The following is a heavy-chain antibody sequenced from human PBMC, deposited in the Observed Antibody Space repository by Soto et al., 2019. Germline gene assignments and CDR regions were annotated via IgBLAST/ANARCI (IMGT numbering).Heavy chain of an antibody. CDR1: GGSISSGDYY. J-gene: IGHJ6*02. D-gene: IGHD5-18*01. Sequence: PSETLSLTCTVSGGSISSGDYYWSWIRQPPGKGLEWIGYIYYSGSTYYNPSLKSRITISVDTSKNQFSLKLNSVTAADTAVYYCAWIFSGGYNYGFHYYGMDVWGQGTTVT. CDR3: AWIFSGGYNYGFHYYGMDV. CDR2: IYYSGST. V-gene: IGHV4-30-4*01.